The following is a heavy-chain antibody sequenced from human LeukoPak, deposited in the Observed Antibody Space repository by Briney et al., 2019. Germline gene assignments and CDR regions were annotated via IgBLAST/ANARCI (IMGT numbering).Heavy chain of an antibody. D-gene: IGHD2-21*02. CDR3: ARVGYCGGDCYPFDY. CDR2: INHSGST. CDR1: GGSFSGYY. J-gene: IGHJ4*02. V-gene: IGHV4-34*01. Sequence: PSETLSLTCAVYGGSFSGYYWSWIRQPPGKGLEWIGEINHSGSTNYNPSLKSRVTISVDTSRSSFSLELSSVTAADTAVYYCARVGYCGGDCYPFDYWGQGTLTTISS.